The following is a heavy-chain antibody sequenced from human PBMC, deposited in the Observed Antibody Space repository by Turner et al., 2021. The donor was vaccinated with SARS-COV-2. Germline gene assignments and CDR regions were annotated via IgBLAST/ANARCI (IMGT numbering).Heavy chain of an antibody. V-gene: IGHV1-24*01. CDR2: LDPEDDET. CDR1: GYTLTEFS. Sequence: QVQLVQSGAVAKTPGASVLVTCKVSGYTLTEFSMHWVRRAPGKGHELMGGLDPEDDETIYAQKFQSRVTMTENTSTDTAYMELSSLRSEDKAVYYCATTLVTLIGDRYFDLWGRGTLVTVSS. CDR3: ATTLVTLIGDRYFDL. J-gene: IGHJ2*01. D-gene: IGHD3-22*01.